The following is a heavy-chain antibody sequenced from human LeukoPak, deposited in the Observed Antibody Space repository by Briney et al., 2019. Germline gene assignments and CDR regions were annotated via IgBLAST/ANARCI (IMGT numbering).Heavy chain of an antibody. Sequence: PSETLSLTCSVSGGSLSNYYWSWIRQPAGKGLEWTGRIYTSGSTNYYPSLTSRVTMSVDTSKNQFSLKLSSVTAADTAVYYCARMKGGYYYGGHYFDYWGQGTLVTVSS. CDR2: IYTSGST. J-gene: IGHJ4*02. V-gene: IGHV4-4*07. CDR3: ARMKGGYYYGGHYFDY. CDR1: GGSLSNYY. D-gene: IGHD3-10*01.